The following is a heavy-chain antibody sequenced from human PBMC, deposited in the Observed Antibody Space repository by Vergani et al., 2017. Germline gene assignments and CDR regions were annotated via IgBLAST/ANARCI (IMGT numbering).Heavy chain of an antibody. J-gene: IGHJ3*02. D-gene: IGHD2-2*01. V-gene: IGHV1-69*13. CDR3: AREGALGYCSSTGCRGSNAFDI. Sequence: QVQLVQSGAEVKKPGSSVKVSCKASVGTFSSYAISWVRQAPGQGLEWMGRIIPIFGTANYAQKFQGRVTITADESTSTAYMELSSLRSEDTAVYYCAREGALGYCSSTGCRGSNAFDIWSQGTMVTVSS. CDR2: IIPIFGTA. CDR1: VGTFSSYA.